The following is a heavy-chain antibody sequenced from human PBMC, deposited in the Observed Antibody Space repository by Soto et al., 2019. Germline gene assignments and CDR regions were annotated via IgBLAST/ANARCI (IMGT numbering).Heavy chain of an antibody. CDR3: ARQAYYYDSSDLLRGAFDI. CDR1: GGSISSGGYY. V-gene: IGHV4-31*03. J-gene: IGHJ3*02. D-gene: IGHD3-22*01. CDR2: IYYSGST. Sequence: TLSLTCTFSGGSISSGGYYWSWIRQHPGKGLEWIGYIYYSGSTYYNPSLKSRVTISVDTSKNQFSLKLSSVTAADTAVYYCARQAYYYDSSDLLRGAFDIWGQGTMVTVSS.